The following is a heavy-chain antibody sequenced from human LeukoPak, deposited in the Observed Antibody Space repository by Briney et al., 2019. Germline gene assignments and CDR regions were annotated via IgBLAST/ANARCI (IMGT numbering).Heavy chain of an antibody. Sequence: SETLSLTCTVSGGSISSSSYYWGWIRQPPGKGLEWIGSIYYSGSTYYNPSLKSRVTISVDTSKNQFSLKLSSVTAADTAVYYCAREADYYDSSGLMDYWGQGTLVTVSS. J-gene: IGHJ4*02. CDR1: GGSISSSSYY. CDR2: IYYSGST. D-gene: IGHD3-22*01. CDR3: AREADYYDSSGLMDY. V-gene: IGHV4-39*07.